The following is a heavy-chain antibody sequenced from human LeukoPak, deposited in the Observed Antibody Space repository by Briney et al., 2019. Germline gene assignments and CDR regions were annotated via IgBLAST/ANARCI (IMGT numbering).Heavy chain of an antibody. J-gene: IGHJ5*02. V-gene: IGHV3-21*01. CDR1: GFTFSSYS. Sequence: GGSLRLSCAASGFTFSSYSMNWVRQAPGKGLEWVSSISSSSSYIYYADSVKGRFTISRDNAKNSLYLQMNSLRAEDTAVYYCARDPPGDHYYDSSGYSYNWFDPWGQGTLVTVSS. D-gene: IGHD3-22*01. CDR3: ARDPPGDHYYDSSGYSYNWFDP. CDR2: ISSSSSYI.